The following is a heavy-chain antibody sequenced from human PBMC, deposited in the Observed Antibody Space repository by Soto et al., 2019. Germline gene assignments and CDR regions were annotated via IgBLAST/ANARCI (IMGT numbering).Heavy chain of an antibody. J-gene: IGHJ4*02. V-gene: IGHV3-30*04. CDR1: RLTFRTYA. Sequence: QVQLVESGGGVVRPGGSLRLSCAASRLTFRTYAIHWVRQAPGNCLEWVAVISDDVNKEYYADSVNGRFTISRDSSKNTLYLQMNSLRPEDPAVYYCAKASGIYYMPFAYWGQVTLVTVSS. D-gene: IGHD1-26*01. CDR3: AKASGIYYMPFAY. CDR2: ISDDVNKE.